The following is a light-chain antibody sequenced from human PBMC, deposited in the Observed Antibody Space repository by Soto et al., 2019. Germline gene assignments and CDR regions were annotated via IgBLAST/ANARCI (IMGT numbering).Light chain of an antibody. Sequence: DIPMTQSPTSLCASVGDRVTITCRASQGIRNFVAWYQQKPGKAPKLLIYAASTLQSGVPSRFSGSGSGTDFTLTINSLQPEDVATYSCQKYSSVPVFGPGTKVEIK. CDR2: AAS. V-gene: IGKV1-27*01. J-gene: IGKJ3*01. CDR3: QKYSSVPV. CDR1: QGIRNF.